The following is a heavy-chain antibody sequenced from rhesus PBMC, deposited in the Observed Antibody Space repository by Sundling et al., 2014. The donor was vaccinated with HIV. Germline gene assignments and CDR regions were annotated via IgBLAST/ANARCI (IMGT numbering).Heavy chain of an antibody. Sequence: QVQLQESGPGLVKPSETLALTCAVSGGAITGYYWSWIRQPPGKGLEWIGRISGSGGSTDYNPSLKSRVTISTDPSKNQFSLKLSSMTAADTAVYYCAREWGGVFGLLNNYGLDSWGQGVVVTVSS. CDR3: AREWGGVFGLLNNYGLDS. J-gene: IGHJ6*01. CDR1: GGAITGYY. V-gene: IGHV4-173*01. D-gene: IGHD3-3*01. CDR2: ISGSGGST.